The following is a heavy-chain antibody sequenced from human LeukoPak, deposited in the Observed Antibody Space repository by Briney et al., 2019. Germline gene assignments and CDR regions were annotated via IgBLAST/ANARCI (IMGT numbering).Heavy chain of an antibody. J-gene: IGHJ4*02. CDR3: ARHIIYSKKPSFDH. CDR1: AGSINSYY. Sequence: SETLSLTCTVSAGSINSYYWSWIRQPPGKGLEWIGYIEYSGSTNYNPSLKSRVTLSVDMSKNQFSLHLGSVTAADTAFYYCARHIIYSKKPSFDHWGQGTLVTVSS. CDR2: IEYSGST. V-gene: IGHV4-59*01. D-gene: IGHD4-11*01.